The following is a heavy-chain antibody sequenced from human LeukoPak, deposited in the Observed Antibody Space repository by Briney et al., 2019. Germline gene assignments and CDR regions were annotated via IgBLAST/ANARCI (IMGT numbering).Heavy chain of an antibody. CDR1: GASLSSYF. CDR3: ARRRGSSQSDY. J-gene: IGHJ4*02. Sequence: SETLSLTCNVSGASLSSYFWSWIRQPPGKGLEWIGYIYYDGYPNYNPSLKSRVTISVDKSKNQFSLKLSSVTAADTAVYYCARRRGSSQSDYWGQGTLVTVSS. V-gene: IGHV4-59*12. D-gene: IGHD6-13*01. CDR2: IYYDGYP.